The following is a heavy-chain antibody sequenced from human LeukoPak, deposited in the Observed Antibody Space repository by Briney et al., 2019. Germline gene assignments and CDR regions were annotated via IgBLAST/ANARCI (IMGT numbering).Heavy chain of an antibody. D-gene: IGHD6-13*01. CDR2: ISWNSGSI. J-gene: IGHJ6*02. CDR3: AKDSGIAAIDYYGMDV. V-gene: IGHV3-9*01. Sequence: GGSLRLSCAASGFTFDDYAMRWVRQAPGKGLEWVSGISWNSGSIGYADSVKGRFTISRDNAKNSLYLQMNSLRAEDTALYYCAKDSGIAAIDYYGMDVWGQGTTVTVSS. CDR1: GFTFDDYA.